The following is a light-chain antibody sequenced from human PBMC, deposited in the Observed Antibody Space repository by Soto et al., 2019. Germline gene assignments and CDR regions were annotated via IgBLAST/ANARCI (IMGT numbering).Light chain of an antibody. V-gene: IGLV1-51*01. CDR1: SSNIGNNY. Sequence: QSVLTQPPSVSAAPGQKVTISCSGSSSNIGNNYVFWYQQLPGTAPKLLIYDNDKRPSGIPDRFSGSKSGTSATLGITGLQTGDEADYYCETLDRILRVGVFSGGTQLTVL. CDR2: DND. CDR3: ETLDRILRVGV. J-gene: IGLJ2*01.